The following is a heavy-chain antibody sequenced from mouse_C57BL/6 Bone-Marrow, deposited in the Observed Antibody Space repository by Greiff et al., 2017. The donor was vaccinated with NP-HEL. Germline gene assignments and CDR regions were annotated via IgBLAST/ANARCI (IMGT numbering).Heavy chain of an antibody. CDR1: GFTFSDYY. Sequence: EVHLVESGGGLVQPGGSLKLSCAASGFTFSDYYMYWVRQTPEKRLEWVAYISNGGGSTYYPDTVKGRFTISRDNAKNTLYLQMSRLKSEDTAMYYCARQRGSSNYHIGYAMDYWGQGTSVTVSS. CDR3: ARQRGSSNYHIGYAMDY. V-gene: IGHV5-12*01. CDR2: ISNGGGST. D-gene: IGHD2-5*01. J-gene: IGHJ4*01.